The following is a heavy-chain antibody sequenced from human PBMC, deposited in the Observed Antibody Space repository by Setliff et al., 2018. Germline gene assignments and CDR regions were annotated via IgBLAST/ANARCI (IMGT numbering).Heavy chain of an antibody. Sequence: SETLSLTCTVSDGSISTYYWSWIRQPPGKRLEWIGFIHHSGSTHYNPSLKSRVTISVDTSKNQFSLKLSSVTAADTAVYYCARHTIAMSTIISYFDYWGQGTLVTVSS. CDR2: IHHSGST. CDR1: DGSISTYY. CDR3: ARHTIAMSTIISYFDY. J-gene: IGHJ4*02. V-gene: IGHV4-59*08. D-gene: IGHD3-10*01.